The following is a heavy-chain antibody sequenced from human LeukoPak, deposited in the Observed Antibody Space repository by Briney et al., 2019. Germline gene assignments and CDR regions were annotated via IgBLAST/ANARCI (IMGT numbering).Heavy chain of an antibody. CDR3: AKEGRSLQTY. D-gene: IGHD5-24*01. CDR1: GFIFSNYA. V-gene: IGHV3-7*03. Sequence: AGGSLRLSCKASGFIFSNYAMSWVRQAPGKGLEWVANIKEDGTETYYVDSVKGRFTISRDNAKNSLYLQMNSLRVEDTAVYYCAKEGRSLQTYWGQGTLVTVSS. J-gene: IGHJ4*02. CDR2: IKEDGTET.